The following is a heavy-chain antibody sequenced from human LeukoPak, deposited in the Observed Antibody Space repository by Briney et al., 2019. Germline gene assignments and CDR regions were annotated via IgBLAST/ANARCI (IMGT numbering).Heavy chain of an antibody. CDR1: GFTFSNYW. D-gene: IGHD3-22*01. CDR3: TRMYLYESSGYRPSDY. V-gene: IGHV3-7*04. J-gene: IGHJ4*02. Sequence: GGSLRLSCVTSGFTFSNYWMSWVRQAPGKGLEWVAEVKEDGSENIYVDSVKGRFTISRDNAENAVHLEMNSLRAEDTAVYYCTRMYLYESSGYRPSDYWGQGTLVTVSS. CDR2: VKEDGSEN.